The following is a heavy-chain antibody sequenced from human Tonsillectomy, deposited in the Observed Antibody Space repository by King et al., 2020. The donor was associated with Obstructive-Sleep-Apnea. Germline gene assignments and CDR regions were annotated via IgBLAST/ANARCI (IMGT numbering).Heavy chain of an antibody. CDR1: GGSISSSSYY. V-gene: IGHV4-39*02. D-gene: IGHD4-17*01. CDR2: IYYSGST. Sequence: LQLQESGPGLVKSSETLSLTCTVSGGSISSSSYYWGWIRQPPGKGLEWIGSIYYSGSTYYNPSLKSQVTISVYTSKNQLSLKLSSVTAADTAVYYCARDYGDYVRYYYYYGMDVWGQGTTVTVSS. CDR3: ARDYGDYVRYYYYYGMDV. J-gene: IGHJ6*02.